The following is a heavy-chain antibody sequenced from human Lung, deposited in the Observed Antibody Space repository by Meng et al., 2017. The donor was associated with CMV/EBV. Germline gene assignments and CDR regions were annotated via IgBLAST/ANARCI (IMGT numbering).Heavy chain of an antibody. D-gene: IGHD2-2*01. CDR3: ARAPWAYCTRTSCYGFDP. Sequence: ASVKVSCKASGYTFTSYYMHWVRQAPGQGLEWMGIINPSGGSTNYAQKFQGRVTLTRDTSTSTVYMELSSLRSEDTAMYYCARAPWAYCTRTSCYGFDPWGQGTQVTVSS. V-gene: IGHV1-46*01. CDR2: INPSGGST. CDR1: GYTFTSYY. J-gene: IGHJ5*02.